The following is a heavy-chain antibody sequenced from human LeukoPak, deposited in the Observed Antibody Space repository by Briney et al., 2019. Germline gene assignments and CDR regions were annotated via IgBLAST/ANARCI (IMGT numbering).Heavy chain of an antibody. J-gene: IGHJ4*02. D-gene: IGHD3-22*01. CDR1: GFTFDDYG. CDR3: AKYRGITMIVVVGYFDY. CDR2: MNWNGGST. V-gene: IGHV3-20*04. Sequence: GESLTLSCAASGFTFDDYGMRWLRQARGKAREWVSGMNWNGGSTGYADSVKGRFTTSRDNAKNSLYLQMNSLRAEDTAVYYCAKYRGITMIVVVGYFDYWGQGTLVTVSS.